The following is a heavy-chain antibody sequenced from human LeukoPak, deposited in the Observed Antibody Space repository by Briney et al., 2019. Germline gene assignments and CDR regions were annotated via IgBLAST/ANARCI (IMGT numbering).Heavy chain of an antibody. J-gene: IGHJ4*02. D-gene: IGHD3-10*01. CDR1: GGSFSGYY. CDR2: INHSGST. CDR3: ARGRDFGD. Sequence: SETLSLTCAVYGGSFSGYYWSWIRQPPGKGLEWIGEINHSGSTNYNPSLKSRVTISVDTSKNQFSLKLSSVTAADTAVYYCARGRDFGDWGQGTLVTVPS. V-gene: IGHV4-34*01.